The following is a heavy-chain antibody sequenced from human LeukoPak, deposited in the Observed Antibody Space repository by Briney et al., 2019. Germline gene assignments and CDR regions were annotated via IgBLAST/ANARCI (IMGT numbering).Heavy chain of an antibody. D-gene: IGHD3-10*01. Sequence: GGSLRLSCAASGFTFSSYGMHWVRQAPGKGLEWVAVISYDGSNIYYADSVKGRFTISRDNSKNTLYLQMNSLRAEDTAVYSCASTLWFGELLFDIDYWGQGTLVTVSS. CDR2: ISYDGSNI. J-gene: IGHJ4*02. CDR3: ASTLWFGELLFDIDY. CDR1: GFTFSSYG. V-gene: IGHV3-30*03.